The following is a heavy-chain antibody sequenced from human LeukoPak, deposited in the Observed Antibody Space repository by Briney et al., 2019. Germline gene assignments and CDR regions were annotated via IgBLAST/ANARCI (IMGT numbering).Heavy chain of an antibody. V-gene: IGHV4-31*03. CDR3: ASRSTVTTPSRWFDP. CDR1: GGSISSGGYY. D-gene: IGHD4-17*01. Sequence: SQALSLTCTVSGGSISSGGYYWSWIRQHPGKGLEWIGYIYYSGSTYYNPSLKSRVTISVDTSKNQFSLKLSSVTAADTAVYYCASRSTVTTPSRWFDPWGQGTLVTVSS. CDR2: IYYSGST. J-gene: IGHJ5*02.